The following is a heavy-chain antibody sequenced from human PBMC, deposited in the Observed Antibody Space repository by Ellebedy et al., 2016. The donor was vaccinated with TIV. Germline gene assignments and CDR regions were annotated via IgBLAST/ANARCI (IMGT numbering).Heavy chain of an antibody. CDR1: GGSFSGYY. V-gene: IGHV4-34*01. Sequence: MPSETLSLTCAVYGGSFSGYYWSWIRQHPGKGMEWIGEINHSGSTNYNPSLKSLVTVSVDTSKNQFSLNLSSVTAADTAVYYCAKSLAADRGPSFDPWGQGTLVTVSS. J-gene: IGHJ5*02. CDR2: INHSGST. CDR3: AKSLAADRGPSFDP. D-gene: IGHD6-13*01.